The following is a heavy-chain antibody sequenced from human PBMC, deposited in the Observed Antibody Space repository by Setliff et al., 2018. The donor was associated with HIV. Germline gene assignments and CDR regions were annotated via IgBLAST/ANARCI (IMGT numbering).Heavy chain of an antibody. D-gene: IGHD3-10*01. Sequence: PGGSLRLSCAASGFTFSNYAMHWVRQAPGKGLEWVANIKEDGSEKYYVDSVKGRFTISRDNSKNTLYLQMNSLRAEDTAVYYCAKHPRYYDSGSRYFDYWGPGTLVTVSS. CDR2: IKEDGSEK. V-gene: IGHV3-7*03. J-gene: IGHJ4*02. CDR3: AKHPRYYDSGSRYFDY. CDR1: GFTFSNYA.